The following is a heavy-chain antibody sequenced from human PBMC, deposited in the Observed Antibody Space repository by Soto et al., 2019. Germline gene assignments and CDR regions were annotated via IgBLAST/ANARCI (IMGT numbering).Heavy chain of an antibody. V-gene: IGHV4-4*07. J-gene: IGHJ6*02. CDR3: ARGREDCTNGVCYTYGMDV. CDR1: GGSISSYY. D-gene: IGHD2-8*01. CDR2: IYTSGST. Sequence: PSETLSLTCTVSGGSISSYYWSWIRQPAGKGLEWIGRIYTSGSTNYNPSLKSRVTMSVDTSKNRFSLKLSSVTAADTAVYYCARGREDCTNGVCYTYGMDVWGQGTTVTVSS.